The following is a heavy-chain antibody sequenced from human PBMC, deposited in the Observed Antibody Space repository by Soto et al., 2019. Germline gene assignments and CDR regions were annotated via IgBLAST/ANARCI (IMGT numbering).Heavy chain of an antibody. V-gene: IGHV4-30-4*01. J-gene: IGHJ6*02. CDR2: IHYTGSV. CDR1: GGSMSAELYH. CDR3: VREDDGGDRDYYGLDV. D-gene: IGHD2-21*02. Sequence: QVQLQESDPGLVRPSQTLSLTCTVSGGSMSAELYHCTWIRQPPGQGLEWSGYIHYTGSVLYNLSLQSRLSMSCYTSKNVFSLKLTSVTAADTAVYFCVREDDGGDRDYYGLDVWGQGTTVTVSS.